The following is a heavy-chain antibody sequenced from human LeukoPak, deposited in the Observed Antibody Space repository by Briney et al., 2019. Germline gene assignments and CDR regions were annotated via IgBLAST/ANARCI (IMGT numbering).Heavy chain of an antibody. CDR1: GGSISNYY. Sequence: SETLSLTCTVSGGSISNYYWSWIRQPPGKELEWIGYISYSGNTDSNPSLKSRVTISVDTSKNQFSLKLSSVTAADTAVYYCARSTRRRYYEGRSYNWFDPXGQGTLVTVSS. J-gene: IGHJ5*02. CDR3: ARSTRRRYYEGRSYNWFDP. CDR2: ISYSGNT. D-gene: IGHD3-22*01. V-gene: IGHV4-59*08.